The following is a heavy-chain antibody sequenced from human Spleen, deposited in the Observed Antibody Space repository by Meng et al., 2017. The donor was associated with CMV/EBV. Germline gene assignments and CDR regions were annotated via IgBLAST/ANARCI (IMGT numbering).Heavy chain of an antibody. Sequence: GESLKISCAASGFTFSSYSMNWVRQAPGKGLEWVSSISSSSSYIYYADSVKGRFTISRDNARNSLYLQMNSLRAEDTAVYYCATLKTYYDFWSGYYGGDYFDYWGQGTLVTVSS. CDR3: ATLKTYYDFWSGYYGGDYFDY. D-gene: IGHD3-3*01. V-gene: IGHV3-21*01. CDR1: GFTFSSYS. CDR2: ISSSSSYI. J-gene: IGHJ4*02.